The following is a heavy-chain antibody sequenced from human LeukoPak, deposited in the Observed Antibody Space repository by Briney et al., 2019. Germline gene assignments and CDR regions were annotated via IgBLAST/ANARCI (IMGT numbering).Heavy chain of an antibody. CDR2: IYHSGST. CDR1: GGSISSRPYY. CDR3: ARAHAATVTWYYYYYMDV. J-gene: IGHJ6*03. V-gene: IGHV4-39*07. D-gene: IGHD4-17*01. Sequence: SETLSLTCTVSGGSISSRPYYWGWVRQPPGKGLEWIGEIYHSGSTNYNPSLKSRVTISVDKSKNQFSLKLSSVTAADTAVYYCARAHAATVTWYYYYYMDVWGKGTTVTVSS.